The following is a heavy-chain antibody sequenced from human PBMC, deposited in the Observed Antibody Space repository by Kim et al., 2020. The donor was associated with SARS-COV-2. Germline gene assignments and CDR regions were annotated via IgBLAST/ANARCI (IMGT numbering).Heavy chain of an antibody. CDR3: AKTRWDCRGPTCYSSHDS. CDR1: GYTFTTYA. CDR2: INTNTGNP. Sequence: ASVKVSCRTSGYTFTTYAIHWVRQAPGHGLEWMGWINTNTGNPTYAQGFTGRFVFSLDTSVSTTYLQISSLKPEDTAVYYCAKTRWDCRGPTCYSSHDSWGQGTLVTVSS. V-gene: IGHV7-4-1*02. J-gene: IGHJ4*02. D-gene: IGHD2-15*01.